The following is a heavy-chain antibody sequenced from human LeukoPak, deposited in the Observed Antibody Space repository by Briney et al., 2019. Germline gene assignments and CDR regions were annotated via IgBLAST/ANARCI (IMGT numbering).Heavy chain of an antibody. V-gene: IGHV4-34*01. CDR2: INHSGST. Sequence: PSETLSLTCAVYGGSFSGYYWSWIRQPPGKGLEWIGEINHSGSTNYNPSLKSRVTISVDTSKNQFSLKLSSVTAADTAVYYCASFSSGYPYYFDHWGQGTLVTVSS. J-gene: IGHJ4*02. CDR1: GGSFSGYY. D-gene: IGHD3-22*01. CDR3: ASFSSGYPYYFDH.